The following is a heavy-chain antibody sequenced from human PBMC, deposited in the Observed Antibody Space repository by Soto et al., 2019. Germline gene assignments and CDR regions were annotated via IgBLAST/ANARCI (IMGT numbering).Heavy chain of an antibody. D-gene: IGHD1-26*01. CDR2: ISSSSSYI. CDR1: GFTFSSYS. Sequence: GGSLRLSCAASGFTFSSYSMNWVRQAPGKGLEWVSSISSSSSYIYYADSVKGRFTISRDNAKNSLYLQMNSLRAEDTAVYYCARDSGFLGSYYVFGYYFDYWGQGTLVTVSS. V-gene: IGHV3-21*01. CDR3: ARDSGFLGSYYVFGYYFDY. J-gene: IGHJ4*02.